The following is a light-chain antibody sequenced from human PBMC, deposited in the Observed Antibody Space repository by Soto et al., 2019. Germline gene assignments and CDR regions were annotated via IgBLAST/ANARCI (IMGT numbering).Light chain of an antibody. J-gene: IGLJ2*01. CDR3: SSYRSSSTQVV. CDR2: EVS. V-gene: IGLV2-14*01. Sequence: QSALTQPASVSGSPGQSITISCTGTSSDIDGYKYVSWYQQYPGKVPKLMIYEVSNRPSGVSNRFSGSKSGNTASLTISGLQAEDEADYYCSSYRSSSTQVVFGGGTQLTVL. CDR1: SSDIDGYKY.